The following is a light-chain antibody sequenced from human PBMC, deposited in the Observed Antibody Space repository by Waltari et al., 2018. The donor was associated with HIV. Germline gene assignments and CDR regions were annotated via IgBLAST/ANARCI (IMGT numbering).Light chain of an antibody. CDR3: ASWDDSLSGPNWV. CDR2: RNY. J-gene: IGLJ3*02. V-gene: IGLV1-47*01. CDR1: SSSIGKNY. Sequence: QSVLTQPLSTSGAPGQRVIISCSGSSSSIGKNYVYWYQKLPGKAPNLLNIRNYERPSGVPDRFSGSRSGTSASLAISGLRSEDEADYYCASWDDSLSGPNWVFGGGTSLTVL.